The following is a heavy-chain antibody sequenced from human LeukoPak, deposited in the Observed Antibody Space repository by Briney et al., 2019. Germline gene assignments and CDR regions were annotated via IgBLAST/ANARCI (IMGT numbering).Heavy chain of an antibody. J-gene: IGHJ4*02. D-gene: IGHD6-13*01. V-gene: IGHV4-34*01. CDR3: ARVYSSSWYSDDGDSSFDY. CDR1: GGSFSGYY. CDR2: INHSGST. Sequence: SETLSLTCAVYGGSFSGYYRSWIRQPPGKGLGWIGEINHSGSTNYNPSLKSRVTISVDTSKNQFSLKLSSVTAADTAVYYCARVYSSSWYSDDGDSSFDYWGQGTLVTVSS.